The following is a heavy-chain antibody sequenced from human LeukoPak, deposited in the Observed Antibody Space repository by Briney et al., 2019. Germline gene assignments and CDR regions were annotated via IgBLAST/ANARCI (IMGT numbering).Heavy chain of an antibody. Sequence: AGGSLRLSCAASGFTFSSYSMNWVRQAPGKGLEWVSSISSSSGYIYYADSVKGRFTISRDNAKNSLYLQMNSLRAEDTAVYYCARGPVVVGTLGGFDPWGQGTLVTVSS. CDR2: ISSSSGYI. CDR3: ARGPVVVGTLGGFDP. J-gene: IGHJ5*02. V-gene: IGHV3-21*01. CDR1: GFTFSSYS. D-gene: IGHD1-26*01.